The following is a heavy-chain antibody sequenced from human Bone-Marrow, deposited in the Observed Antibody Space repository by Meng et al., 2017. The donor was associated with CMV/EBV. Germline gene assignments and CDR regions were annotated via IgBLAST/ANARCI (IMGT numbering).Heavy chain of an antibody. J-gene: IGHJ5*02. CDR2: ISAYNGNT. Sequence: ASVKVSCKASGYTFTSYAMNWVRQAPGQGLEWMGWISAYNGNTNYAQKLQGRVTMTTDTSTSTAYMELRSLRSDDTAVYYCARDLRSSSWQDEFPLNWFDPWGQGTLVTVSS. D-gene: IGHD6-13*01. CDR1: GYTFTSYA. V-gene: IGHV1-18*01. CDR3: ARDLRSSSWQDEFPLNWFDP.